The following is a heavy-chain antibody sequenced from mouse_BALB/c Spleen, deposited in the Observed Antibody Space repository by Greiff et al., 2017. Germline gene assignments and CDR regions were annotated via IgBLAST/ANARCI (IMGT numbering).Heavy chain of an antibody. CDR1: GFTFSSYG. V-gene: IGHV5-6-3*01. CDR2: INSNGGST. J-gene: IGHJ4*01. Sequence: EVMLVESGGGLVQPGGSLKLSCAASGFTFSSYGMSWVRQTPDKRLELVATINSNGGSTYYPDSVKGRFTISIDNAKNTLYLQMSSLKSEDTAMYYCARGPMITTSSYAMDDWGQGTTVTVSS. CDR3: ARGPMITTSSYAMDD. D-gene: IGHD2-4*01.